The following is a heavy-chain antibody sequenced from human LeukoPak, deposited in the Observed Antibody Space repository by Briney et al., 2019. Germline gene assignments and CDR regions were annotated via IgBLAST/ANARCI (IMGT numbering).Heavy chain of an antibody. Sequence: GKSLKISCMGSGYRFTSYWISWVRQMPGKGLEWMGRIDPRDSYTNYSPSFQGHVTISADKSISTAYLQWSSLKASDTAMYYCARLKWLSPYGSGSYSLYYFDYWGKGTLVTVSS. D-gene: IGHD3-10*01. CDR3: ARLKWLSPYGSGSYSLYYFDY. J-gene: IGHJ4*02. CDR2: IDPRDSYT. V-gene: IGHV5-10-1*01. CDR1: GYRFTSYW.